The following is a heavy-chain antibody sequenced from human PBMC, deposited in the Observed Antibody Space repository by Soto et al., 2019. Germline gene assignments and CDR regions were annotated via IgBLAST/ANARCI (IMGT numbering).Heavy chain of an antibody. V-gene: IGHV4-59*08. CDR2: IYYSGST. CDR1: GGSISSYY. Sequence: SETLSLTCTVSGGSISSYYWSWIRQPPGKGLEWIGYIYYSGSTNYNPSLKSRVTISVDTSKNQFSLKLSSVTAADTAVYYCFLQVPGYYYYYLAVCGKGTSVTVSS. D-gene: IGHD1-1*01. CDR3: FLQVPGYYYYYLAV. J-gene: IGHJ6*03.